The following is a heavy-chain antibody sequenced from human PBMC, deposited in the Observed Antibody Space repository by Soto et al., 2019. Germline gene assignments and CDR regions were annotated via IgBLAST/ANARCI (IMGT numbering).Heavy chain of an antibody. CDR2: ISYDGSNK. V-gene: IGHV3-30*18. CDR3: AKDLYSRSWRRPSAEC. J-gene: IGHJ4*02. D-gene: IGHD6-13*01. Sequence: GGSLRLSCAASGFTFSSYGMHWVRQAPGKGLEWVAVISYDGSNKYYADSVKGRFTISRDNSKNTLYLQMNSLRAEDTAVYYCAKDLYSRSWRRPSAECWGQGTLVTVS. CDR1: GFTFSSYG.